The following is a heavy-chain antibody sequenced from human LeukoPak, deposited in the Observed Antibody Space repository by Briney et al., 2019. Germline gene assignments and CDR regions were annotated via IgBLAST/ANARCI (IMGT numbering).Heavy chain of an antibody. CDR3: ARPGSSGWPPDY. CDR1: GYSFTTYW. V-gene: IGHV5-51*01. CDR2: IYPGDSDT. D-gene: IGHD6-19*01. J-gene: IGHJ4*02. Sequence: GESLKISCKGSGYSFTTYWIGWVRPMPGKGLEWMGIIYPGDSDTRYSPSFQGRVTISVDKSISTAFLQWSSLKASDTAIYYCARPGSSGWPPDYWGQGTLVTVSS.